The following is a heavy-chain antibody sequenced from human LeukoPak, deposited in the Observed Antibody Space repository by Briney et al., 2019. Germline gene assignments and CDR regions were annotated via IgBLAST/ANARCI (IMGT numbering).Heavy chain of an antibody. Sequence: PSETLSLTCAVYGGSFSGYYWSWIRQPPGKGLEWIGYIYYSGSTYYNPSLKSRVTISVDTSKNQFSLKLSSVTAADTAVYYCARSQNYYGSGDYWSQGTLVTVSS. V-gene: IGHV4-34*01. J-gene: IGHJ4*02. CDR3: ARSQNYYGSGDY. D-gene: IGHD3-10*01. CDR1: GGSFSGYY. CDR2: IYYSGST.